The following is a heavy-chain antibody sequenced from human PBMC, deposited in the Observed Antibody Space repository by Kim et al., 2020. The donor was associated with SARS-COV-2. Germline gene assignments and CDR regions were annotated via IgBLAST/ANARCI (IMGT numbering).Heavy chain of an antibody. D-gene: IGHD3-9*01. V-gene: IGHV3-21*01. CDR2: ISSSSSYI. J-gene: IGHJ4*02. Sequence: GGSLRLSCAASGFTFSSYSMNWVRQAPGKGLEWVSSISSSSSYIYYADSVKGRFTFSRDNARNSLYLQMNSLRAEDTAVYYCARGPNYDILTVTNGILDYWGQGTLVTVSS. CDR3: ARGPNYDILTVTNGILDY. CDR1: GFTFSSYS.